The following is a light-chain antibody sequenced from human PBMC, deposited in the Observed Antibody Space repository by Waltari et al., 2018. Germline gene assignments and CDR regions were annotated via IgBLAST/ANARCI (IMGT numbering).Light chain of an antibody. Sequence: IQMPQSTSSVSASVGYRVPITGRAGQGISSWLAWYQQKPGKAPKLLFYAESSSQSGVPSGLSGSGSGTDFTRTISGLKPEGFATYCCQQANSVPRTFGGGPKVEIK. J-gene: IGKJ4*02. CDR2: AES. CDR1: QGISSW. V-gene: IGKV1-12*01. CDR3: QQANSVPRT.